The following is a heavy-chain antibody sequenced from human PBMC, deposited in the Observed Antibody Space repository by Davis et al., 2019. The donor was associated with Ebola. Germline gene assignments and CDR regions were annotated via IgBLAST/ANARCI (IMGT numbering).Heavy chain of an antibody. CDR3: ASRHDY. V-gene: IGHV3-48*02. CDR2: ISGSSSTI. J-gene: IGHJ4*02. CDR1: GFTFSTYS. Sequence: GESLKISRAASGFTFSTYSMNWVRQAPGEGLERFSYISGSSSTIYYADSVKGRFTISRDNAKNSLYLQMNSLRDEDTAVYYCASRHDYWGQGTLVTVSS.